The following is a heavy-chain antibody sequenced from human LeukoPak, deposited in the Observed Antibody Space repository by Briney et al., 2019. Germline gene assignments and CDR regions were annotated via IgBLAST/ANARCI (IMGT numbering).Heavy chain of an antibody. CDR1: GYTFTSYA. J-gene: IGHJ4*02. D-gene: IGHD3-9*01. V-gene: IGHV7-4-1*02. CDR3: ARDGDFDWLAPQYYFDY. CDR2: INTNTGNP. Sequence: GASVKVSCKASGYTFTSYAMNWVRQAPGQGLEWMGWINTNTGNPTYAQGFTGRFVFSLDTSVSTAYLQISSLKAEDTAVYYCARDGDFDWLAPQYYFDYWGQGTLVTVSS.